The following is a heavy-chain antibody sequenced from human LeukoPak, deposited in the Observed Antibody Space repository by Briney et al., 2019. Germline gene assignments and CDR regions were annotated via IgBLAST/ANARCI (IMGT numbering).Heavy chain of an antibody. CDR3: AKGSYQRGWFDP. CDR2: VYYGGGR. CDR1: GVSISSHY. J-gene: IGHJ5*02. V-gene: IGHV4-59*11. D-gene: IGHD2-2*01. Sequence: SETLSLTCTVSGVSISSHYWSWIRQPPPKGLEWIGYVYYGGGRNYNPSLESRITITADTSNNQCSFTVTSVTAADTAFYYCAKGSYQRGWFDPWGQGILVTVSS.